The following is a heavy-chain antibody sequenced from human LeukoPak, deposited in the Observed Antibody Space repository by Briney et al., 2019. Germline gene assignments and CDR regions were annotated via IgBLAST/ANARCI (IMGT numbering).Heavy chain of an antibody. CDR3: ARVRVRSYCSGGSCSQTSDY. J-gene: IGHJ4*02. CDR2: ISAYNGNT. Sequence: SVKVSCKASGYTFTSYGISWVRQAPGQGLEWMGWISAYNGNTNYAQKLQGRVTMTTDTSTSTAYMELRSLRSDDTAVYYCARVRVRSYCSGGSCSQTSDYWGQGTLVTVSS. CDR1: GYTFTSYG. V-gene: IGHV1-18*01. D-gene: IGHD2-15*01.